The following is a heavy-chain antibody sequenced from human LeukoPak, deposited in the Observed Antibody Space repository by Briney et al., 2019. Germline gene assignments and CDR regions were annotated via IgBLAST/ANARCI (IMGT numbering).Heavy chain of an antibody. CDR3: ARGRDLYRYYYYYMDV. J-gene: IGHJ6*03. CDR2: INHSGST. Sequence: SETLSLTCAVYGGSFSGYYWSWIRQPPGKGLEWIGEINHSGSTNYNPSLKSRVTISVDTSKNQFSLKLSSVTAADTAVYYCARGRDLYRYYYYYMDVWGKGTTVTVSS. V-gene: IGHV4-34*01. CDR1: GGSFSGYY.